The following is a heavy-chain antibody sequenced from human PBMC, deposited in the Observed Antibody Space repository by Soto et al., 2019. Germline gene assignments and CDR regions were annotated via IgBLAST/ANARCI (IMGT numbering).Heavy chain of an antibody. CDR2: IYYSGST. CDR1: GGSISSYY. CDR3: AREYKGYCSGGNCSPHDAFDI. Sequence: SETLSLTCTVSGGSISSYYWSWIRQPPGKGLEWIGYIYYSGSTNYNPSLKSRVTISVDTSKNQFSLKLSSVTAADTAVYYCAREYKGYCSGGNCSPHDAFDIWGQGTMVTVS. V-gene: IGHV4-59*01. J-gene: IGHJ3*02. D-gene: IGHD2-15*01.